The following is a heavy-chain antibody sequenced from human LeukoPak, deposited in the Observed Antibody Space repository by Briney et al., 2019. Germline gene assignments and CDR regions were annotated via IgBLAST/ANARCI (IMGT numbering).Heavy chain of an antibody. J-gene: IGHJ5*02. D-gene: IGHD5-12*01. CDR1: GYTFTSYG. Sequence: ASVKVSCKASGYTFTSYGIGWVRQAPGQGLEWMGWISAYNGNTNYAQKLQGRVTMTTDTSTSTAYMELRSLRSDDTAVYYCARDDRGYNWFDPWGQGTLVTVSS. CDR3: ARDDRGYNWFDP. CDR2: ISAYNGNT. V-gene: IGHV1-18*01.